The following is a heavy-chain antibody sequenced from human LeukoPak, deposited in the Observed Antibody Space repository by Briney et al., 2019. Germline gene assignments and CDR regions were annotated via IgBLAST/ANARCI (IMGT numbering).Heavy chain of an antibody. J-gene: IGHJ3*02. CDR3: ARLGAPNAFDI. CDR1: GFIFSNYP. V-gene: IGHV3-53*01. D-gene: IGHD1-26*01. Sequence: GGSLRLSCAASGFIFSNYPMSWVRQAPGKGLEWVSVIYSGGTTYYADSVKGRFTISRDNSKNTLYLQMNSLRAEDTAVYYCARLGAPNAFDIWGQGTTVTVSS. CDR2: IYSGGTT.